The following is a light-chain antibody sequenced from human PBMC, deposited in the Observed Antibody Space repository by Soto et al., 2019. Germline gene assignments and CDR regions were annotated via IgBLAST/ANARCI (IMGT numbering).Light chain of an antibody. CDR3: SSHTSSSLYV. CDR1: SSDVGGSNY. V-gene: IGLV2-14*01. J-gene: IGLJ1*01. CDR2: DVS. Sequence: QSALTQPASVSGSPGQSITISCTGTSSDVGGSNYVSWYQQLPGKAPKLMIYDVSDRPSGVSNRFSGSKSGNTASLTISGLQAEDEADYYCSSHTSSSLYVFGTGTKVTVL.